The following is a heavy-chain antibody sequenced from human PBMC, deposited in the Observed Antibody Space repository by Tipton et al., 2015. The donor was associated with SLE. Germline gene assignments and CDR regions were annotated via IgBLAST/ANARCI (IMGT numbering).Heavy chain of an antibody. CDR2: INPNSGGT. CDR3: ARQGYSGYDFAFDI. Sequence: QLVQSGAEVKKSGASVKVSCKASGYTFTGYYMHWVRQAPGQGLEWMGRINPNSGGTNYAQKFQGRVTMTRDTSISTAYMELSRLRSDDTAVYYCARQGYSGYDFAFDIWGQGAMVTVSS. V-gene: IGHV1-2*06. D-gene: IGHD5-12*01. J-gene: IGHJ3*02. CDR1: GYTFTGYY.